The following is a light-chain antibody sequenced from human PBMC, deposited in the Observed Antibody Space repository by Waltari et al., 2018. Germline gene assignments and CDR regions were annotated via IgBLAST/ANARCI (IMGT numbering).Light chain of an antibody. V-gene: IGLV2-23*01. CDR1: SSDVGSYNL. J-gene: IGLJ2*01. CDR3: CSYAGSSTVV. CDR2: EGS. Sequence: QSALTQPASVSGSPGQSITISCTGTSSDVGSYNLVSWYQQHPGKAPKLMIYEGSKRPSVVSNRFCGSNSGNTASLTISGLQAEDEADYYCCSYAGSSTVVFGGGTKLTVL.